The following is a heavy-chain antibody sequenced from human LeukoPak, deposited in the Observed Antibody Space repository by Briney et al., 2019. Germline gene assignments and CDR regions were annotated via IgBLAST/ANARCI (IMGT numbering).Heavy chain of an antibody. D-gene: IGHD2-2*01. Sequence: EASVKVSCKASGYTFTSYGISWVRQAPGQGLEWMGWISAYSGHTNYAQKLQVRVTMTTDTSTSTAYMELRSLRSDDTAVYYCARVAVVVVPAADYWGQGTLVTVSS. CDR2: ISAYSGHT. V-gene: IGHV1-18*01. CDR1: GYTFTSYG. CDR3: ARVAVVVVPAADY. J-gene: IGHJ4*02.